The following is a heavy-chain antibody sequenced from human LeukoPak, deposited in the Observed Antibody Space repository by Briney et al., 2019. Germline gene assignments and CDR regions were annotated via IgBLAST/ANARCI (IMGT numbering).Heavy chain of an antibody. Sequence: PGGSLRLSCAASGFTFSSYAMSWVRQAPGKGLEWVSAITDSGGNTYYTAPVRGRFTISRDNFKNTLYLQMNSLRAEDTAVYYCAKGGYCSSTSCRKYYYYMDVWGKGTTVTVSS. CDR1: GFTFSSYA. V-gene: IGHV3-23*01. CDR2: ITDSGGNT. D-gene: IGHD2-2*01. J-gene: IGHJ6*03. CDR3: AKGGYCSSTSCRKYYYYMDV.